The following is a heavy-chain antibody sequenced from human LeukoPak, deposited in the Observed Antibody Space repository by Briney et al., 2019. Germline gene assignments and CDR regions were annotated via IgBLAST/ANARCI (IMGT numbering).Heavy chain of an antibody. CDR2: ISGSGGST. J-gene: IGHJ4*02. D-gene: IGHD3-22*01. Sequence: GGSLRLSCAASGFTFSSYWMSWVRQAPGKGLEWVSAISGSGGSTYYADSVKGRFTISRDNSKNTLYLQMNSLRAEDTAVYYCARYYDSSGFDYWGQGTLVTVSS. CDR1: GFTFSSYW. CDR3: ARYYDSSGFDY. V-gene: IGHV3-23*01.